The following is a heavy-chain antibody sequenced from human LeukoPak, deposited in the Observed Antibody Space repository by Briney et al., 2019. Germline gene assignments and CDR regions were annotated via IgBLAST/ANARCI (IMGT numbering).Heavy chain of an antibody. CDR3: ARLTSGTHPNFDY. CDR2: VSYSGSI. V-gene: IGHV4-59*08. J-gene: IGHJ4*02. D-gene: IGHD3-10*01. Sequence: SETLSLTCTVSGGSISSYYWSWIRQPPRKGLEWIGYVSYSGSINYNPSLKSRVTISIDASKNQFSLKLSSVTAADTAVYYCARLTSGTHPNFDYXXXGTLVTVSS. CDR1: GGSISSYY.